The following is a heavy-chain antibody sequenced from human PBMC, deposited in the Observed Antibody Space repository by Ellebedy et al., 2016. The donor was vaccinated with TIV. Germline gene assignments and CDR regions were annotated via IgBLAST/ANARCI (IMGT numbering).Heavy chain of an antibody. CDR2: ISCSGGST. CDR3: AKSNGDSDYYYGMDV. CDR1: GFNFRSYA. Sequence: GESLKISXAASGFNFRSYAMSWVRQAPGKGLEWVSAISCSGGSTYYAYSVKGRFTISRDNSKNTLYLQMNSLRAEDTAVYYCAKSNGDSDYYYGMDVWGQGTTVTVSS. V-gene: IGHV3-23*01. D-gene: IGHD4-17*01. J-gene: IGHJ6*02.